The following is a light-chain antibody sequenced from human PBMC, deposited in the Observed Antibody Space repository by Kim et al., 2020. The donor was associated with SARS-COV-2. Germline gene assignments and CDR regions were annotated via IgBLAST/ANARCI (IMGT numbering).Light chain of an antibody. J-gene: IGLJ2*01. CDR3: QTWGTGIVL. Sequence: QLVLTQSPSASASLGASVKLTCTLSSGHSSYAIAWHQQQPEKGPRYLMKLNSDDSHSKGDGIPDRFSGSSSGAERYLTISSLQSEDEADYYCQTWGTGIVLFGGGTQLTVL. CDR1: SGHSSYA. V-gene: IGLV4-69*01. CDR2: LNSDDSH.